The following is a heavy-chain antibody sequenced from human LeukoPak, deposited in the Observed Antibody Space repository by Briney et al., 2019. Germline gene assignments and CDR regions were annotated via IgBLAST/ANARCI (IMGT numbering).Heavy chain of an antibody. CDR1: GFTFSGYA. CDR3: AKDLQGSSWYSPDY. Sequence: GGALRLSCAASGFTFSGYAMTWVRQGPGKGLEWVSIISGSGGSTYYADSVKGRFTISRDNSKNTLYLQMNSLRAEDTAVYYCAKDLQGSSWYSPDYWGQGTLVTVSS. D-gene: IGHD6-13*01. J-gene: IGHJ4*02. CDR2: ISGSGGST. V-gene: IGHV3-23*01.